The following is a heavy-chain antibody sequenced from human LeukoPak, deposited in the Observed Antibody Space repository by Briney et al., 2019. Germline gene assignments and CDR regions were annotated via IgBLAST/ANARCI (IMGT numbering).Heavy chain of an antibody. J-gene: IGHJ4*02. Sequence: GGSLRLSCAASGFTFSDYYMSWIRQAPGKGLEWVSYISSSGSTIFYADSVKGRFTISRDNAKNSLYLQMNSLRAEDTALYYCARRFGDSGSYTGYDYWGQGTLVTVSS. CDR2: ISSSGSTI. CDR1: GFTFSDYY. D-gene: IGHD3-10*01. V-gene: IGHV3-11*01. CDR3: ARRFGDSGSYTGYDY.